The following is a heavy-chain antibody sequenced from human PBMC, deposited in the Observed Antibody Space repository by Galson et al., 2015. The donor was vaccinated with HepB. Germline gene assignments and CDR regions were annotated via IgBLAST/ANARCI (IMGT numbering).Heavy chain of an antibody. CDR3: ARDIPSRAGVIGAFDI. J-gene: IGHJ3*02. V-gene: IGHV1-18*04. Sequence: SVKVSCKASGYTFTSYGISWVRQAPGQGLEWMGWISAYNGNTNYAQKLQGRVTMTTDTSTSTAYMELRSLRSDDTAVYYCARDIPSRAGVIGAFDIWGQGTMVTVSS. D-gene: IGHD3-16*02. CDR2: ISAYNGNT. CDR1: GYTFTSYG.